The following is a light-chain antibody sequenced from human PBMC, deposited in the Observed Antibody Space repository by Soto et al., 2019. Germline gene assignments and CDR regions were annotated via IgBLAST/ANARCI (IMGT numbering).Light chain of an antibody. CDR2: GAS. J-gene: IGKJ1*01. CDR1: QSVSSSY. CDR3: QQYGSSGT. Sequence: EIVLTQSPGTLSLSPGERATLSCRASQSVSSSYLAWYHQKPGQAPRLLIYGASTRATAIPARFSGSGSGTDFTLTISRLEPEDFAVYHCQQYGSSGTFGQGTKVDIK. V-gene: IGKV3-20*01.